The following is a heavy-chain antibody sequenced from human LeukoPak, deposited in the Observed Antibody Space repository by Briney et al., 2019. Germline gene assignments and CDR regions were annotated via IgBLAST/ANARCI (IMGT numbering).Heavy chain of an antibody. Sequence: SVKVSCKATGGTFSSYAISWVRHAPGQGLEWMGGIIPIFGTANYAQKFQGRVTITTDESTSTAYMELSSLRSEDTAVYYCAIRYYYDSSGKRSNAYYFDYWGQGTLVTVSS. CDR2: IIPIFGTA. V-gene: IGHV1-69*05. CDR3: AIRYYYDSSGKRSNAYYFDY. CDR1: GGTFSSYA. J-gene: IGHJ4*02. D-gene: IGHD3-22*01.